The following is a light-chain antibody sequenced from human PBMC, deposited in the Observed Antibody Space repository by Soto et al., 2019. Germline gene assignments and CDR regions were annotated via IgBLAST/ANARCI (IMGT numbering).Light chain of an antibody. Sequence: SYELTQPPSVSVSPGQTASITCSGDVLGDKYACWYQQKAGQSPVLVIHQDTKRPSGIPERFSGSNSGNTATLTISGTQAMDEADYYCQAWDSSTASDVFGTGTKGPVL. CDR2: QDT. J-gene: IGLJ1*01. CDR1: VLGDKY. V-gene: IGLV3-1*01. CDR3: QAWDSSTASDV.